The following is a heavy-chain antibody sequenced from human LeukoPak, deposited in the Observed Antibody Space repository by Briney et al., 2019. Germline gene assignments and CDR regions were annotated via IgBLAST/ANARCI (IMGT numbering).Heavy chain of an antibody. Sequence: ASVKVSCKAAGYTSTRPDINWVRQATGKGLEWLGWMNPSDQTGYAQNFQGRLTFTRDISRNTAYMELSSLTPDDTAVYFCARYTIVNGFDMWGQGTMVTVSS. V-gene: IGHV1-8*01. CDR1: GYTSTRPD. D-gene: IGHD5-24*01. CDR3: ARYTIVNGFDM. J-gene: IGHJ3*02. CDR2: MNPSDQT.